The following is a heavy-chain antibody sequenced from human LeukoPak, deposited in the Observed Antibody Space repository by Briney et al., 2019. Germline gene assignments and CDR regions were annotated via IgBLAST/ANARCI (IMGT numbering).Heavy chain of an antibody. Sequence: PGGSLTLSCAASGFTFSTYTMNWVRQAPGKGLEWVSFISGSGSTIYYTDSVKGRFTISRDNAKNSLYLQMNSLRADDTAVYYCARALAAYYDSSGYYYDYWGQGTLVTVSS. CDR2: ISGSGSTI. J-gene: IGHJ4*02. CDR1: GFTFSTYT. CDR3: ARALAAYYDSSGYYYDY. V-gene: IGHV3-48*04. D-gene: IGHD3-22*01.